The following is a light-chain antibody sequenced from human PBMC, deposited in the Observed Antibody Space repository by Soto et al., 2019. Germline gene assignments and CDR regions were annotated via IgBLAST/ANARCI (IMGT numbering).Light chain of an antibody. V-gene: IGLV2-14*03. CDR1: SSDVGGYNY. CDR2: DVT. CDR3: SSYTTSNTRQIV. J-gene: IGLJ1*01. Sequence: CVRTRAASGSGAPVGGSTITCTGTSSDVGGYNYVSWYQHHPGKAPKLIIYDVTNRPSGVSNPFSGSKSGNTASLTISGLQPEDEADYYCSSYTTSNTRQIVFGTGTKVTVL.